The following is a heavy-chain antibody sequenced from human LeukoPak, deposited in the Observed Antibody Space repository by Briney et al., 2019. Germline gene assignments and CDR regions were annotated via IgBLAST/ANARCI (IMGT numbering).Heavy chain of an antibody. V-gene: IGHV3-33*01. CDR1: GFTFSSYG. D-gene: IGHD3-22*01. CDR3: ARDMIVVVYAFDI. Sequence: GRSLRLSCAASGFTFSSYGMDWVRQAPGKGLEWVAVIWYDGSNKYYADSVKGRFTISRDNSKNTLYLQMNSLRAEDTAVYYCARDMIVVVYAFDIWGQGTMVTVSS. J-gene: IGHJ3*02. CDR2: IWYDGSNK.